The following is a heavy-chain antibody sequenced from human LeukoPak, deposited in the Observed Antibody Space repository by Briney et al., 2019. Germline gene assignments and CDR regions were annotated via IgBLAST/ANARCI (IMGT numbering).Heavy chain of an antibody. CDR3: ARGPRVVAARRWFDP. Sequence: ASVKVSCKASGYTFTSYDINWVRQATGQGLEWMGWMNPNSGNTGYAQKFQGRVTMTRNTSISTAYMELSSLRSEDTAVYYCARGPRVVAARRWFDPWGQGTLVTVSS. J-gene: IGHJ5*02. CDR1: GYTFTSYD. D-gene: IGHD2-15*01. CDR2: MNPNSGNT. V-gene: IGHV1-8*01.